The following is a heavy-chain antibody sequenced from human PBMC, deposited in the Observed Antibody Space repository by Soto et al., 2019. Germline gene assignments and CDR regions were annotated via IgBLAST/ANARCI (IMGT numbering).Heavy chain of an antibody. V-gene: IGHV3-30*18. J-gene: IGHJ4*02. D-gene: IGHD3-16*02. Sequence: QVQLVESVGGVVQPGRSLRLSCAASGFTFSNDGMHWVRQAPGKGLEWVAVISYDGSRKYYEDSVGGRFTISRDNSKNTLYLEMNSLRPEDTAVYYCTKEAMDRGVIGDYWGQGTLVTVSS. CDR1: GFTFSNDG. CDR2: ISYDGSRK. CDR3: TKEAMDRGVIGDY.